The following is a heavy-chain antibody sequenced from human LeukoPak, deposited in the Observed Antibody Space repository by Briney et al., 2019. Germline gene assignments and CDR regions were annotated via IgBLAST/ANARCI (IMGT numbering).Heavy chain of an antibody. CDR1: GFTFSSYN. D-gene: IGHD6-13*01. CDR2: ISSSSSYI. V-gene: IGHV3-21*01. J-gene: IGHJ4*02. Sequence: PGGSLRLSCAASGFTFSSYNMNWVRQAPGKGLEWVSSISSSSSYIYYTDSVKGRFTISRDNAKNSLYLQMNSLRADDTAIYYCARVSLGAAAGNSRWGQGTLVTVSS. CDR3: ARVSLGAAAGNSR.